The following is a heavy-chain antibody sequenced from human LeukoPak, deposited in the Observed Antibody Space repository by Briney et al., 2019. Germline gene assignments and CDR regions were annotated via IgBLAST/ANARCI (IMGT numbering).Heavy chain of an antibody. D-gene: IGHD3-22*01. CDR1: GLTVSRHY. Sequence: GGSLRLSCVASGLTVSRHYMTWVRQAPPKGLEWLSVISTGGSTNYADSVKGRFTISRDNSKNILYLQMNSLRAEDTAVYYCARDDYDVSSGLDYWGQGILVTVSS. J-gene: IGHJ4*02. CDR2: ISTGGST. V-gene: IGHV3-53*01. CDR3: ARDDYDVSSGLDY.